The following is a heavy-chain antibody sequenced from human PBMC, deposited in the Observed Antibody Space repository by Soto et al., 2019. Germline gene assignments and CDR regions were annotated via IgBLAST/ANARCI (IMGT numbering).Heavy chain of an antibody. V-gene: IGHV1-3*01. CDR2: INAGNGNT. CDR3: ARGGFYGDYGPSPWYFDL. J-gene: IGHJ2*01. CDR1: GYTFTSYA. Sequence: QVQLVQSGAEVKKPGASVKVSCKASGYTFTSYAMHWVRQAPGQRLEWMGWINAGNGNTKYSQKFQGRVTITRDTSGSSAYMELSSLRSEDTAVYYCARGGFYGDYGPSPWYFDLWGRGTLVTVSS. D-gene: IGHD4-17*01.